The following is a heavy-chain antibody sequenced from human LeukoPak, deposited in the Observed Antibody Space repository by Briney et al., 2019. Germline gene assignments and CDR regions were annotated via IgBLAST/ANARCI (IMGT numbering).Heavy chain of an antibody. Sequence: ASVKVSCKASDYTFSTYVISWVRQAPGQGPEWMGWISLYKGNAIYAQKLQGRVTMTTDTSTGTAYMELRSLTSDDTAVYYCATAQDYGEYVLGYFDYWGQGTLVTVSS. V-gene: IGHV1-18*01. CDR3: ATAQDYGEYVLGYFDY. CDR1: DYTFSTYV. D-gene: IGHD4-17*01. J-gene: IGHJ4*02. CDR2: ISLYKGNA.